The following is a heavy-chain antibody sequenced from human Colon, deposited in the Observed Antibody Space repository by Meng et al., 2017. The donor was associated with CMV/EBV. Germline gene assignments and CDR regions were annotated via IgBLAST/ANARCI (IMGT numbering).Heavy chain of an antibody. CDR1: GYSFTCYY. D-gene: IGHD3-16*01. Sequence: VPLVQSGAEVGMPGASVKFSGKASGYSFTCYYNHWVRQAPGQGLEWMGWMDPTTGRTDYAQKFQGTVTMTRDTSISTAYLELSRLTSDDTAVYYCASHSSYVWGSHHWGQGTLVTVSS. J-gene: IGHJ1*01. CDR2: MDPTTGRT. CDR3: ASHSSYVWGSHH. V-gene: IGHV1-2*02.